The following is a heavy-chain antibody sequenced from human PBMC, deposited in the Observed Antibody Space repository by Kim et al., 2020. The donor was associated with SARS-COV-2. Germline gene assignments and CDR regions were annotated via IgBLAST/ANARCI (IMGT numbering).Heavy chain of an antibody. CDR2: IYSGGST. CDR1: GFTVSSNY. V-gene: IGHV3-53*04. CDR3: ARGAGDITMVRGVMHPFDY. D-gene: IGHD3-10*01. Sequence: GGSLRLSCAASGFTVSSNYMSWVRQAPGKGLEWVSVIYSGGSTYSADSVKGRCTITRHNSKNTLYLQMNSLGAEDTAVYYCARGAGDITMVRGVMHPFDYWGQGTLVTVSS. J-gene: IGHJ4*02.